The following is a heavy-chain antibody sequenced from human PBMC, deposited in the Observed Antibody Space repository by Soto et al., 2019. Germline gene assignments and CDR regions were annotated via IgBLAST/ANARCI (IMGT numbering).Heavy chain of an antibody. CDR3: ARSQGSSTSLEIYYYYYYGMDV. CDR2: IIPITATA. CDR1: GGTFGSYA. J-gene: IGHJ6*02. V-gene: IGHV1-69*01. Sequence: QVQLVQSGAGVKKPGSSEKVSCKASGGTFGSYAISWVRQAPGQGLEWMGGIIPITATANYAQKFQGRVTITADESTSTASMQLSSLRSEDTAVYYCARSQGSSTSLEIYYYYYYGMDVWGQGTTVTVSS. D-gene: IGHD2-2*01.